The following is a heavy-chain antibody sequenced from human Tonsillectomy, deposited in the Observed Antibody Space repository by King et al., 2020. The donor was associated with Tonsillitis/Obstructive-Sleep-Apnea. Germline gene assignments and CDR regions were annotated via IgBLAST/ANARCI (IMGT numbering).Heavy chain of an antibody. V-gene: IGHV3-23*04. CDR2: ISSSGGST. D-gene: IGHD3-22*01. Sequence: VQLVESGGGLVQPGGSLRLSCAASGFTLNTYAMSWVRQAPGKGLEWVSAISSSGGSTYYADSVKGRFTISRDNSKNTLYLQMNSLRAEDTAVYYCAKNYYDSSGPRYFYYYMDVWGRGTTVTVSS. CDR1: GFTLNTYA. CDR3: AKNYYDSSGPRYFYYYMDV. J-gene: IGHJ6*03.